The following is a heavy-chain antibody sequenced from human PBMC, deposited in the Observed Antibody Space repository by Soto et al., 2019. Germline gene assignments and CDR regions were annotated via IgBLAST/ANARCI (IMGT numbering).Heavy chain of an antibody. V-gene: IGHV3-30*03. Sequence: PGGSLRLSCAASGFSFSSYGMHWVRQAPAKGLEWVAFISHDGSNDYYADSVKGRYTISRDNSKNTVYLQMNSLRVEDTAVYYCATDANEYLWEYHFDFWGQGTLVTVSS. J-gene: IGHJ4*02. CDR1: GFSFSSYG. CDR3: ATDANEYLWEYHFDF. D-gene: IGHD3-16*01. CDR2: ISHDGSND.